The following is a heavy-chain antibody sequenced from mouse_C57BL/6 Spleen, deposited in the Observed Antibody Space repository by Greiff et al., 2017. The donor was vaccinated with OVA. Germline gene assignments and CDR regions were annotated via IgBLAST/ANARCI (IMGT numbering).Heavy chain of an antibody. Sequence: QVQLQQPGAELVKPGASVKMSCKASGYTFTSYWITWVKQRPGQGLEWIGDIYPGSGSTNYNEKFKSKATLTVDTSSSTAYMQLSSLTSEDSAVYYCARRRIYYDSYFDVWGTGTTVTVSA. CDR1: GYTFTSYW. D-gene: IGHD2-4*01. CDR2: IYPGSGST. J-gene: IGHJ1*03. V-gene: IGHV1-55*01. CDR3: ARRRIYYDSYFDV.